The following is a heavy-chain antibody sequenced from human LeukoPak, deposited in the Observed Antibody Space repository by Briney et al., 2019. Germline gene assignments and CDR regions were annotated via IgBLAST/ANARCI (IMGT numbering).Heavy chain of an antibody. CDR2: ISGDGGST. CDR1: GFTFDDYA. D-gene: IGHD3-3*01. Sequence: GGSLRLSCAASGFTFDDYAMHWVRQAPGKGLEWVSLISGDGGSTYYADSVKGRFTISRDNSKNSLYLQMNSLRTEDTALYFYAKTAYDFWSGQSPFNWFDPWGQGTLVTVSS. CDR3: AKTAYDFWSGQSPFNWFDP. V-gene: IGHV3-43*02. J-gene: IGHJ5*02.